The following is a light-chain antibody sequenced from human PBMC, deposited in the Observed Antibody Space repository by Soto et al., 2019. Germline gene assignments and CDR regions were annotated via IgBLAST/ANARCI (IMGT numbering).Light chain of an antibody. Sequence: DIQMTQSPSTLSASVGDRVTITCRASQSISSWLAWYQQKSGEAPKLLIYEGSTLARGVPSRFSGSGSGTEFTINIRSVQPDDFASLYGRLYETDSRTFRQGTKVEVK. J-gene: IGKJ1*01. CDR2: EGS. CDR1: QSISSW. V-gene: IGKV1-5*03. CDR3: RLYETDSRT.